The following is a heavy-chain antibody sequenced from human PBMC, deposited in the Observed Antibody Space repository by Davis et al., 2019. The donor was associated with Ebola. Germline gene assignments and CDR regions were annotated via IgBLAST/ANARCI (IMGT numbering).Heavy chain of an antibody. D-gene: IGHD3-9*01. CDR1: GFTFSSYG. CDR3: AREVTGFSHGMDV. J-gene: IGHJ6*02. CDR2: IWYDGSNK. V-gene: IGHV3-33*01. Sequence: GESLKISCAASGFTFSSYGMHWVRQAPGKGLEWVAVIWYDGSNKYYADSVKGRFTISRDNSKNTLYLQMNSLRAEDTAVYYCAREVTGFSHGMDVWGQGTTVTVSS.